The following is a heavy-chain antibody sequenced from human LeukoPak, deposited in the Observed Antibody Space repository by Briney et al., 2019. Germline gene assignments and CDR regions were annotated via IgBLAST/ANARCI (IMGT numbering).Heavy chain of an antibody. CDR3: AREKYDYVWGSYRFDY. Sequence: ASVKVSCKASGYTFTGYYMHWVRQAPGQGLEWMGWINPNSGGTNYAQKFQGWVTMTRDTSISTAYMELSRLRSDDTAVYYCAREKYDYVWGSYRFDYWGQGTLVTVSS. D-gene: IGHD3-16*02. CDR1: GYTFTGYY. CDR2: INPNSGGT. V-gene: IGHV1-2*04. J-gene: IGHJ4*02.